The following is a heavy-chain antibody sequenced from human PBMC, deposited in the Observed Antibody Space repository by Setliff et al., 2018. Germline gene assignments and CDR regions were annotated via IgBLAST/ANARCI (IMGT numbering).Heavy chain of an antibody. V-gene: IGHV4-61*09. CDR3: ARVSGFLYVDV. D-gene: IGHD3-3*01. CDR2: IYTSWST. CDR1: GGSISSRTYY. J-gene: IGHJ6*03. Sequence: SETLSLTCNVSGGSISSRTYYWSWIRQPAGKGLEWIGHIYTSWSTNYNPSLKSRVTMSVDTTKNQFSLKLTSVTAADTAVYYCARVSGFLYVDVWGKGTTVTSP.